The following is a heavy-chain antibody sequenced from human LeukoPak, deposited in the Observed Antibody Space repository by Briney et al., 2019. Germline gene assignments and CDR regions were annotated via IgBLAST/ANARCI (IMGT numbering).Heavy chain of an antibody. Sequence: PGGSLRLSCAASGFTFSSYWMHWVRQAPGKGLVWVSRLNSDGSTTDYAESVKRRFTISRDNAKNTLYLQMSSLRAEDTAVYYCARINALRTTVIRSFDYWGQGALVTVSS. J-gene: IGHJ4*02. CDR3: ARINALRTTVIRSFDY. CDR2: LNSDGSTT. D-gene: IGHD4-17*01. V-gene: IGHV3-74*01. CDR1: GFTFSSYW.